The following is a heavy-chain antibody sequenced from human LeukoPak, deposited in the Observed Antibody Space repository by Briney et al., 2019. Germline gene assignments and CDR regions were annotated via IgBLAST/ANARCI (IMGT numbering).Heavy chain of an antibody. J-gene: IGHJ4*02. V-gene: IGHV3-66*01. CDR1: GFTVSSNY. D-gene: IGHD5-18*01. CDR3: ARDSGRGTNTAMGSYYFDY. Sequence: GGSLRLSCAASGFTVSSNYMSWVRQAPGKGLEWVSVIYSGGSTYYADSVKGRFTISRDNSKNTLYLQMNSLRAEDTAVYYCARDSGRGTNTAMGSYYFDYWGQGTLVTVSS. CDR2: IYSGGST.